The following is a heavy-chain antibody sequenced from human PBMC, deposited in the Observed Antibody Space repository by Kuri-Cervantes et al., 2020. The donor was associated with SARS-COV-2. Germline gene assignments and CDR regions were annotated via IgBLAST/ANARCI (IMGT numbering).Heavy chain of an antibody. Sequence: TVSGGSISSGSYYWCWIRQPAGKGLEWIGRIYTSGSTNYNPSLKSRVTISVDTSKNQLSLNLSSVTAADTAVYYCARDIHSSGWPGWFDPWGQGTLVTVSS. CDR3: ARDIHSSGWPGWFDP. CDR2: IYTSGST. V-gene: IGHV4-61*02. CDR1: GGSISSGSYY. J-gene: IGHJ5*02. D-gene: IGHD6-19*01.